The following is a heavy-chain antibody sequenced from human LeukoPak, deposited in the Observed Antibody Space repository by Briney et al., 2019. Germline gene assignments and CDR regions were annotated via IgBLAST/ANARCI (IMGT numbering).Heavy chain of an antibody. CDR2: ILMSTNYT. CDR3: ARDKSGSDSARGAVIDI. J-gene: IGHJ3*02. CDR1: GFTLSDSY. V-gene: IGHV3-11*06. D-gene: IGHD1-26*01. Sequence: PGGSLRLSCGASGFTLSDSYMSWIRQAPGKGLEWVSYILMSTNYTSYAASVKGRFSISRDNAKNSLYLQMNSLRDEDTAVYYCARDKSGSDSARGAVIDICGQGAIVTVSS.